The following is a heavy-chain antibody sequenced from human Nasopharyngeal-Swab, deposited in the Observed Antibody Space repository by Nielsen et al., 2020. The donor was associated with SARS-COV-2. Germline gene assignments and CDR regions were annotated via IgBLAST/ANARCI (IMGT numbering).Heavy chain of an antibody. CDR3: ARGSSGSYFSDYHYGMDV. Sequence: ASVKVSCKASGGTFSSYAISWVRQAPGQGLEWMGWISAYNGNTNYAQKLQGRVTMTTDTSTSTAYMELRSLRSEDTAVYYCARGSSGSYFSDYHYGMDVWGLGTTVTVSS. CDR2: ISAYNGNT. V-gene: IGHV1-18*01. J-gene: IGHJ6*02. CDR1: GGTFSSYA. D-gene: IGHD3-10*01.